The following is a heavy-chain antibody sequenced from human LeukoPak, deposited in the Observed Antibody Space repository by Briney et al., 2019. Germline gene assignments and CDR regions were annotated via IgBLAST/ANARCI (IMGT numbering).Heavy chain of an antibody. CDR2: INWNGGST. J-gene: IGHJ4*02. D-gene: IGHD3-22*01. CDR1: GFTFDDYG. Sequence: GGSLRLSCAASGFTFDDYGMGWVRQAPGKGLEWVSGINWNGGSTGYADSVKGRFTISRDNGKNSLYLQMNSLRAEDTALYYCARVGSSGYPYYFDYWGQGTLVTVSS. CDR3: ARVGSSGYPYYFDY. V-gene: IGHV3-20*04.